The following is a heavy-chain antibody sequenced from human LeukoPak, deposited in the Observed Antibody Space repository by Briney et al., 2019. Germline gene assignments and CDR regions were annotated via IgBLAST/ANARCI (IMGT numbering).Heavy chain of an antibody. CDR3: VRGAYYAAY. V-gene: IGHV3-7*01. Sequence: GGSLRLSCAASGFTFSSYWMSWVRQAPGKGLEWVANIKQDGSEKYYVDSLKGRFNISRDNVKNALYLQMNSLRVEDTGIYYCVRGAYYAAYWGQGTLVTVSS. CDR1: GFTFSSYW. D-gene: IGHD2/OR15-2a*01. CDR2: IKQDGSEK. J-gene: IGHJ4*02.